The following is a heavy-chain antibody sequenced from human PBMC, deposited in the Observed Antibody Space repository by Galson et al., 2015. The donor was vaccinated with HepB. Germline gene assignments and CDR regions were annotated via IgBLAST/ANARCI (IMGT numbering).Heavy chain of an antibody. Sequence: SVKVSCKASGYTFTSYAMHWVRQAPGQRLEWMGWINAGNGNTKYSQKFQGRVTITRDTSASTAYMELSSLRSEDTAVYYCARVTTVTTYYYYGMDVWGQGTTVTVSS. D-gene: IGHD4-17*01. CDR1: GYTFTSYA. CDR2: INAGNGNT. V-gene: IGHV1-3*01. J-gene: IGHJ6*02. CDR3: ARVTTVTTYYYYGMDV.